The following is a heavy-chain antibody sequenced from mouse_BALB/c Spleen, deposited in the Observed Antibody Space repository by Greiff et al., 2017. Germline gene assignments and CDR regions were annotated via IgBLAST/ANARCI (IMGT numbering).Heavy chain of an antibody. V-gene: IGHV14-3*02. D-gene: IGHD1-2*01. CDR1: GFNIKDTY. CDR3: ARSITTAPWYFDV. CDR2: IDPANGNT. Sequence: EVQRVESGAELVKPGASVKLSCTASGFNIKDTYMHWVKQRPEQGLEWIGRIDPANGNTKYDPKFQGKATITADTSSNTAYLQLSSLTSEDTAVYYCARSITTAPWYFDVWGAGTTVTVSS. J-gene: IGHJ1*01.